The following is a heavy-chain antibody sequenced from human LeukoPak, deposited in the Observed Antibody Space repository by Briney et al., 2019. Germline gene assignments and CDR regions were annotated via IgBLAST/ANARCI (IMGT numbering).Heavy chain of an antibody. CDR3: ARDRYCSTTSCYDPDVFDI. V-gene: IGHV3-48*03. Sequence: GGSLRLSCAASGFTFSSYEMNWVRQAPGKGLEWVSYISSSGSTIYYADSVKGRFTISRDNAKNSLYLQMNSLRAEDTATYYCARDRYCSTTSCYDPDVFDIWGQGTVVTVSS. J-gene: IGHJ3*02. CDR1: GFTFSSYE. CDR2: ISSSGSTI. D-gene: IGHD2-2*01.